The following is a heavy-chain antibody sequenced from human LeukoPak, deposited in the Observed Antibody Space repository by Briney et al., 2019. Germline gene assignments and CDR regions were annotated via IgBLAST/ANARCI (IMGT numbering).Heavy chain of an antibody. CDR1: GGSFSGYY. J-gene: IGHJ5*02. Sequence: SETLSLTCAVYGGSFSGYYWSWIRQPPGKGLEWIGEINHSGSTNYNPSLKSRVTISVDTSKNQFSLKLSTVTAADTAVYYCARGRIKYCSGGSCYSGSGWFDPWGQGTLVTVSS. D-gene: IGHD2-15*01. V-gene: IGHV4-34*01. CDR2: INHSGST. CDR3: ARGRIKYCSGGSCYSGSGWFDP.